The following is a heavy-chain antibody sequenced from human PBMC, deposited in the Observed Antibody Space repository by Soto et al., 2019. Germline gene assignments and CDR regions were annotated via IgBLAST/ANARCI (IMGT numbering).Heavy chain of an antibody. V-gene: IGHV3-7*01. D-gene: IGHD3-10*01. CDR1: GFTFSSYW. Sequence: GGSLRLSCAASGFTFSSYWMSWVRQAPGKGLEWVANIKQDGSEKYYVDSVKGRFTISRDNAKNSLYLQMNSLRAEDTAVYYCAGMYYDGSGSYYPRGNWCDPWGQGTLVTVSS. CDR2: IKQDGSEK. CDR3: AGMYYDGSGSYYPRGNWCDP. J-gene: IGHJ5*02.